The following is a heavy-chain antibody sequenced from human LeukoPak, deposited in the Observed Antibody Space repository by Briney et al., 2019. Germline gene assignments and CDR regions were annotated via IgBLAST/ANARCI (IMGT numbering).Heavy chain of an antibody. D-gene: IGHD3-9*01. CDR2: INPNSGGT. CDR1: GYTFTGYS. CDR3: ARLHDIPSKFP. J-gene: IGHJ5*02. V-gene: IGHV1-2*02. Sequence: ASVKVSCKGFGYTFTGYSIHWVRRAPGQGLEWMGWINPNSGGTKYAQKFQDRVTMTRDTSISTAYMELSSLTSDDTAVYYCARLHDIPSKFPWGQGTQVTVSS.